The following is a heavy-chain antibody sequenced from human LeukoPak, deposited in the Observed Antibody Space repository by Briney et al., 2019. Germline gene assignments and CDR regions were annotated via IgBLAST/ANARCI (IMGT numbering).Heavy chain of an antibody. J-gene: IGHJ3*02. CDR2: IYYSGST. CDR1: GGSISSYY. CDR3: ARGKLGISLDAFDI. Sequence: SETLSLTCTVSGGSISSYYWSWIRQPPGKGLEWIGYIYYSGSTNYNPSLKSRVTISVDTSKNQFSLKLRSVTAADTAVSYCARGKLGISLDAFDIWGQGTMVTVSS. V-gene: IGHV4-59*01. D-gene: IGHD7-27*01.